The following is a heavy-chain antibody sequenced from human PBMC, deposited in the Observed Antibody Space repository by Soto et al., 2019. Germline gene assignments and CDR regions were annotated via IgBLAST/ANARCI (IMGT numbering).Heavy chain of an antibody. Sequence: SETLSLTCAVSGGYIVSVGYSWSWIRQPPGKGLEWIGTAYPRGSTYYDPSLKSRVTVSLDLSKSQFSLNLNSVTAADTAVYYCARVAGSGWYAAWGQETLATVSS. V-gene: IGHV4-30-2*01. CDR1: GGYIVSVGYS. CDR3: ARVAGSGWYAA. CDR2: AYPRGST. J-gene: IGHJ4*02. D-gene: IGHD6-19*01.